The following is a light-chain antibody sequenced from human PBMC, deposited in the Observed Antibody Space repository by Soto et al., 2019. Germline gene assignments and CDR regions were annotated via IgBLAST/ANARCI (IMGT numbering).Light chain of an antibody. CDR3: QQFNTSPWT. V-gene: IGKV1-5*01. Sequence: DIQMTQSPSTLSASVGDRVTITCRASQSISSWLAWYQQKPGKAPKLLIYDASSLESGVPSRVSGSGSGTEVTLTISSLQPDDFATYYCQQFNTSPWTFGQGTKVDIK. CDR2: DAS. CDR1: QSISSW. J-gene: IGKJ1*01.